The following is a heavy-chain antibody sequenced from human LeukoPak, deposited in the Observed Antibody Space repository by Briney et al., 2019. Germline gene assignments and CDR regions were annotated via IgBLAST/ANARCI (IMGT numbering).Heavy chain of an antibody. CDR2: ISGSGGST. V-gene: IGHV3-23*01. Sequence: GSLRLSCAASGFPFSNYAMSWVRQAPGKGLEWVSAISGSGGSTYYADSVKGRFTISRDNSKNTLYLQMNSLRAEDTAVYYCAKFSYDTIRTAFDIWGQGTMVTVSS. CDR1: GFPFSNYA. CDR3: AKFSYDTIRTAFDI. J-gene: IGHJ3*02. D-gene: IGHD3-3*01.